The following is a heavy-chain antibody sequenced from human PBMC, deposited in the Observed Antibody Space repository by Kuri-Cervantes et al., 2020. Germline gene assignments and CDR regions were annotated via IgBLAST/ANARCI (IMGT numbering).Heavy chain of an antibody. CDR3: AKGVRVQLWLDESLDY. V-gene: IGHV3-9*01. CDR1: GFTVSSNY. CDR2: ISWNSGSI. D-gene: IGHD5-18*01. Sequence: SLKISCAASGFTVSSNYMSWVRQAPGKGLEWVSGISWNSGSIGYADSVKGRFTISRDNAKNSLYLQMNSLRAEDTALYYCAKGVRVQLWLDESLDYWGQGNRVTVSS. J-gene: IGHJ4*02.